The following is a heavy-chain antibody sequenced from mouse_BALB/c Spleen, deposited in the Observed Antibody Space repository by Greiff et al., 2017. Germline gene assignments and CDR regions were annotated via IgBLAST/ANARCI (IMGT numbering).Heavy chain of an antibody. CDR1: GYSITSGYS. D-gene: IGHD2-1*01. CDR2: IHYSGST. Sequence: EVKLQESGPDLVKPSQSLSLTCTVTGYSITSGYSWHWIRQFPGNKLEWMGYIHYSGSTNYNPSLKSRISITRDTSKNQFFLQLNSETTEDTATYYCARYGSTMVKLFFDDWGQGTTLTVSS. V-gene: IGHV3-1*02. J-gene: IGHJ2*01. CDR3: ARYGSTMVKLFFDD.